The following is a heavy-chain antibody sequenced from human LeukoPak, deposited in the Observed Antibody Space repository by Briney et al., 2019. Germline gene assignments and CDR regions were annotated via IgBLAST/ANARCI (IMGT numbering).Heavy chain of an antibody. J-gene: IGHJ6*03. V-gene: IGHV3-48*01. CDR1: GFTFSSYT. D-gene: IGHD6-25*01. Sequence: GGSLRLSCAASGFTFSSYTMNWVRQPPGKGLEWVSNIGTSSTTIYYADSVKGRFTISRDNAKNSLYLQMNSLRADDTAVYYCARFAAGGSYSSNMDVWGKGTTVTASS. CDR2: IGTSSTTI. CDR3: ARFAAGGSYSSNMDV.